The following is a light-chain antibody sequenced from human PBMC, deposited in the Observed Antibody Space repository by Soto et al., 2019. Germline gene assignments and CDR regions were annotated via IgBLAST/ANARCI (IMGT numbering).Light chain of an antibody. CDR3: QQYGSSPWA. V-gene: IGKV3-20*01. CDR2: GAS. J-gene: IGKJ1*01. Sequence: ENVLTQSPGTLSLSPGERATLSCRASQSVSSSYLAWYQQKPGQAPRLLIYGASSRATGIPDRFSGSGSGTDFTLTISRLEPEDFAVYYCQQYGSSPWAFGQGTKVVIK. CDR1: QSVSSSY.